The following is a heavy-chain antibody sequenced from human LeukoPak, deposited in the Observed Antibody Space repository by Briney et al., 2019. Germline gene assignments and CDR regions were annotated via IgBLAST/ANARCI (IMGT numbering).Heavy chain of an antibody. CDR2: ISAYNGNT. D-gene: IGHD3-16*02. V-gene: IGHV1-18*01. J-gene: IGHJ4*02. Sequence: ASVKVSCKASGYTFTSYGISWVRQAPGQGLEWMGWISAYNGNTNYAQKLQGRVTMTTDTSTSTAYMELRSLRSDDTAVYYCAVDMITFGGVIVALDYWGQGTLVTVSS. CDR1: GYTFTSYG. CDR3: AVDMITFGGVIVALDY.